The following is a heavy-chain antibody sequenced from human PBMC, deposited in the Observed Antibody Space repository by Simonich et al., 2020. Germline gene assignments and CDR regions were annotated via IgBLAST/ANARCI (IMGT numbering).Heavy chain of an antibody. D-gene: IGHD1-26*01. V-gene: IGHV3-23*01. CDR3: AKDSSLVGATDWFDP. CDR1: GFTFSSYA. CDR2: VWGRGGST. Sequence: EVQLLESGGGLVQPGGSLRLSCAASGFTFSSYAMSWVRRAPGKWLELVSAVWGRGGSTYYADSVKGRFTISRDNSKNTLYLQMNSLRAEDTAVYYCAKDSSLVGATDWFDPWGQGTLVTVSS. J-gene: IGHJ5*02.